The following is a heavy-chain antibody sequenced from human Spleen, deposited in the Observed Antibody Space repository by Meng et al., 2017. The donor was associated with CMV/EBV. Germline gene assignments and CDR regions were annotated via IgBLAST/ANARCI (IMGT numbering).Heavy chain of an antibody. J-gene: IGHJ4*02. D-gene: IGHD2-2*01. CDR2: ITNDGSTT. Sequence: GESLKISCAASGFTFSGYWMHWVRQAPGKGLLWVSRITNDGSTTNYADSVKGRFTISRDNSKNTLYLQMNSLTTEDTSVYYCGRSAITFVLVPAATDYWGQGTLVTVSS. CDR1: GFTFSGYW. CDR3: GRSAITFVLVPAATDY. V-gene: IGHV3-74*01.